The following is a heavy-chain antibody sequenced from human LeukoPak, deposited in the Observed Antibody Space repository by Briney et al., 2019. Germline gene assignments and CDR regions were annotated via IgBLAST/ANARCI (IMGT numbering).Heavy chain of an antibody. V-gene: IGHV3-53*01. Sequence: GGSLRLSCAASGLTVRNNFMSWVRQAPGKGLEWASVIYSDGSTYYEDSVRGRFTISRDTSKNTVSLQMNSLIIEDTAVYYCAREKGRGVISPYYDYWGQGTRVTVSS. J-gene: IGHJ4*02. CDR1: GLTVRNNF. CDR2: IYSDGST. D-gene: IGHD3-10*01. CDR3: AREKGRGVISPYYDY.